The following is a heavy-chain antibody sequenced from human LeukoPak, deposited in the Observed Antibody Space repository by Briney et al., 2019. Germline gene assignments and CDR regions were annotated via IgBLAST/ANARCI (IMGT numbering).Heavy chain of an antibody. J-gene: IGHJ5*02. CDR2: ISVYNGNT. Sequence: ASVKVSCKASGYTFTSYGISWVRQAPGQGLEWMGWISVYNGNTHYAQNLQGRVTMTTDTSTSTAYMELRSLRTDDTAVYYCARDWCSATSCYGGNYFDPRGQGTPVTVSS. V-gene: IGHV1-18*01. CDR1: GYTFTSYG. D-gene: IGHD2-2*01. CDR3: ARDWCSATSCYGGNYFDP.